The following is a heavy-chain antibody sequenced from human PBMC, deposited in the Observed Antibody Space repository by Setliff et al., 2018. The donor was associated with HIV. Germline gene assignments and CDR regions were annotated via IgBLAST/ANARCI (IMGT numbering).Heavy chain of an antibody. Sequence: SETLSLTCTVSGGSISSGDYYWSWIRQHPRKGLEWIGYIYYTGSTYYNPSLESRVTISVDTSKNQFSLKLRSVTAADTAVYYCARDVLQFEAEAFDIWGQGTMVTVSS. CDR2: IYYTGST. CDR1: GGSISSGDYY. V-gene: IGHV4-31*03. J-gene: IGHJ3*02. CDR3: ARDVLQFEAEAFDI. D-gene: IGHD3-3*01.